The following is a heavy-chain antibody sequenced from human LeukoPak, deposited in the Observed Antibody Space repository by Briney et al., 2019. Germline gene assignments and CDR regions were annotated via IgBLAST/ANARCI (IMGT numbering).Heavy chain of an antibody. CDR3: ARYCGSHLLNWFDP. CDR1: GYTFTGYY. V-gene: IGHV1-2*02. Sequence: GASVKVSCKASGYTFTGYYMHWVRQAPGQGLEWMGWINPNSGGTNYAQKFQGRVTMTRDTSISTAYMELSRLRSDDTAAYYCARYCGSHLLNWFDPWGQGTLVTVSS. CDR2: INPNSGGT. D-gene: IGHD1-26*01. J-gene: IGHJ5*02.